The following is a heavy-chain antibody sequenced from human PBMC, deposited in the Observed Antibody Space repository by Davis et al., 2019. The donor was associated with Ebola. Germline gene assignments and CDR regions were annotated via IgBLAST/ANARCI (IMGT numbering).Heavy chain of an antibody. V-gene: IGHV3-7*03. J-gene: IGHJ4*02. CDR3: AKGPRGVVVIIPSTD. CDR2: IKQDGGEK. Sequence: GESLKISCAASGFTVSSNYMSWVRQAPGKGPEWVAIIKQDGGEKYYVDSVKGRFTISRDNSKNTLYLQMNSLRAEDTAVYYCAKGPRGVVVIIPSTDWGQGTLVTVSS. CDR1: GFTVSSNY. D-gene: IGHD3-22*01.